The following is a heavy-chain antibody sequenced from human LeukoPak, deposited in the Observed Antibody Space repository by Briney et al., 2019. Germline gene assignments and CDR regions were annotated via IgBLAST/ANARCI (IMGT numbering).Heavy chain of an antibody. Sequence: GASVKVSCKASGYTFTGYYMHWVRQAPGQGLEWMGLINPNSGGTNYAQKFQGRVTMTRDTSISTAYMELSRLRSDDTAVYYCARPCSSTSCQFYDAFDIWGQGTMVTVSS. CDR1: GYTFTGYY. J-gene: IGHJ3*02. V-gene: IGHV1-2*06. D-gene: IGHD2-2*01. CDR2: INPNSGGT. CDR3: ARPCSSTSCQFYDAFDI.